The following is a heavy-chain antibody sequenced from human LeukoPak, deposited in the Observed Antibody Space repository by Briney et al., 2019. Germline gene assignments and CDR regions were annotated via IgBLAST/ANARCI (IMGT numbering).Heavy chain of an antibody. Sequence: GASVKVSCKASGYTFAGYYMHWVRQAPGQGLEWMGWINPNSDGTNYAQKFQGRVTMTRDTSISTAYMELSRLRSDDTAVYYCARDFGDSSGYPYNWFDPWGQGTLVTVSS. J-gene: IGHJ5*02. D-gene: IGHD3-22*01. CDR2: INPNSDGT. CDR3: ARDFGDSSGYPYNWFDP. V-gene: IGHV1-2*02. CDR1: GYTFAGYY.